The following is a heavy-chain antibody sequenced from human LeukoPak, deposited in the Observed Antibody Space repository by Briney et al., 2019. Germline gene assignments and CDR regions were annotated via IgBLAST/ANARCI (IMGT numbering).Heavy chain of an antibody. CDR2: ISYDGSNK. Sequence: GGSLRLSCAASGFTFSSYATHWVRQAPGKGLEWVAVISYDGSNKYYADSVKGRFTISRDNSKNTLYLQMNSLRAEDTAVYYCARDSTLSVYYMDVWGKGTTVTVSS. CDR3: ARDSTLSVYYMDV. J-gene: IGHJ6*03. D-gene: IGHD5/OR15-5a*01. V-gene: IGHV3-30*01. CDR1: GFTFSSYA.